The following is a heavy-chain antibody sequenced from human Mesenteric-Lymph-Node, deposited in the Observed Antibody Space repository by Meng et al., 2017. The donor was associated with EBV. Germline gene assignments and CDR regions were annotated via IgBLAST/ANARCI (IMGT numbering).Heavy chain of an antibody. V-gene: IGHV4-30-4*01. Sequence: QVQPKESGPGLVKPSQPLSLTCAVSGGSISSGGYYWTWIRQPPGKGLEWIGYMYSSGSTYYNPSLESRFAMSLDTYKNQFSLRLTSVTAADTALYYCARGAYEGSGSKFADWGQGTLVTVSS. CDR2: MYSSGST. CDR1: GGSISSGGYY. CDR3: ARGAYEGSGSKFAD. J-gene: IGHJ4*02. D-gene: IGHD3-10*01.